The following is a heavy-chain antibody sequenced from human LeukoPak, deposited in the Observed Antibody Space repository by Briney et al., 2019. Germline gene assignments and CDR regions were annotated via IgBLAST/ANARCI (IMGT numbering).Heavy chain of an antibody. CDR3: AKGRYYDSVGSNDVFDI. D-gene: IGHD3-22*01. Sequence: PGGSLRLSCTASGFTLSSYEMSWIRQAPGKGLEWVSSIDYSGGSTYYADSVKGRFTISRDNSKNTLYLQLNSLRGDDTAVYYCAKGRYYDSVGSNDVFDIWGQGTMVTVSS. V-gene: IGHV3-23*01. CDR1: GFTLSSYE. J-gene: IGHJ3*02. CDR2: IDYSGGST.